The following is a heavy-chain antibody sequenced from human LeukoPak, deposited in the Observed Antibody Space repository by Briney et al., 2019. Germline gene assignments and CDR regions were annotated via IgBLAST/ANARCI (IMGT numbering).Heavy chain of an antibody. CDR3: ARDGQWLGHFDY. CDR1: GFTFSSYA. D-gene: IGHD6-19*01. J-gene: IGHJ4*02. Sequence: GGSLRLSCAASGFTFSSYAMHWVRQAPGKGLEWVAVISYDGSNKYYADSVKGRFTISRDNSKNTLYLQMNSLRAEDAAVYYCARDGQWLGHFDYWGQGTLVTVSS. V-gene: IGHV3-30*04. CDR2: ISYDGSNK.